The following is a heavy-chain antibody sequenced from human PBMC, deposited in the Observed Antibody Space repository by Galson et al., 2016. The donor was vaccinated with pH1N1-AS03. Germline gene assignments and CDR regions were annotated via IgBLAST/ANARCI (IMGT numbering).Heavy chain of an antibody. V-gene: IGHV3-53*01. CDR1: GLSFAKNY. D-gene: IGHD5-24*01. Sequence: SLRLSCAVSGLSFAKNYMSWVRQAPGKGLEWVPSIYTGGDTFYTDSVRGRFTISRDDSKNTLDLQMNSLRAADTAMYYCARVDSSTYSDGWVPFDYWGQGTLVTVSS. CDR2: IYTGGDT. J-gene: IGHJ4*02. CDR3: ARVDSSTYSDGWVPFDY.